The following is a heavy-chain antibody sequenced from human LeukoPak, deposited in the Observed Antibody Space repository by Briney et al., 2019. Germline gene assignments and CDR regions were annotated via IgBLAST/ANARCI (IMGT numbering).Heavy chain of an antibody. CDR3: ARIGPRGSNWSGG. V-gene: IGHV4-61*02. J-gene: IGHJ4*02. D-gene: IGHD1-1*01. CDR1: GDSISSGDYY. CDR2: ISSSGST. Sequence: SETLSLTCTVSGDSISSGDYYWSWIRQPAGKGLEWIGRISSSGSTNYNPSLKSRVTISVDTSKNQFSLKLSSVTAADTAVYYCARIGPRGSNWSGGWGQGTLVTVSS.